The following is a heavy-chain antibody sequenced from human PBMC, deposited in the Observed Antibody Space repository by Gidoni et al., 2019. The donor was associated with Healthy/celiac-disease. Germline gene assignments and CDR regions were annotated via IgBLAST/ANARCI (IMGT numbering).Heavy chain of an antibody. D-gene: IGHD2-8*01. Sequence: QVQLVQSGAEGKKPGASVKVSCQASGCTFTSYGISWVRQAPGQGLEWMGWISAYNGNTNYAQKLQGRVTMTTDTSTSTAYMELRSLRSDDTAVYYCARDGDIVLMVYAGGWFDPWGQGTLVTVSS. J-gene: IGHJ5*02. V-gene: IGHV1-18*01. CDR3: ARDGDIVLMVYAGGWFDP. CDR1: GCTFTSYG. CDR2: ISAYNGNT.